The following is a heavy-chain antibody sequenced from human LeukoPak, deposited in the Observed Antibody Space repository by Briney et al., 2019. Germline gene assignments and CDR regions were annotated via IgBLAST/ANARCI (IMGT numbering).Heavy chain of an antibody. V-gene: IGHV3-21*01. J-gene: IGHJ4*02. CDR3: ARDFMGESGYSGY. D-gene: IGHD5-12*01. CDR2: ISPTGISV. Sequence: KRWGSLRLSCAASGFTFSSYAMSWVRQAPGKGLEWIASISPTGISVWYADSLKDRSTISRDGAKSSLYLQINSLRAEDTAIYYCARDFMGESGYSGYWGQGTLVTVSS. CDR1: GFTFSSYA.